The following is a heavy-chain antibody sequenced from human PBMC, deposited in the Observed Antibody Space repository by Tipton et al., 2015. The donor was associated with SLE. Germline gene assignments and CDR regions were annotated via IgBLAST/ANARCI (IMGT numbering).Heavy chain of an antibody. CDR3: ARQIPRSTDWSQPFDF. J-gene: IGHJ3*01. V-gene: IGHV5-51*01. CDR2: IHPGDSDA. D-gene: IGHD2-2*01. Sequence: QLVQSGAEVKKPGESLKISCEGSGYRFSGHWIGWVRQMPGKGLEWMGIIHPGDSDARYRPTFQGHVTMSVDKSLSTAYLEWSSLRASDSGIYYCARQIPRSTDWSQPFDFWGQGTMVTVSS. CDR1: GYRFSGHW.